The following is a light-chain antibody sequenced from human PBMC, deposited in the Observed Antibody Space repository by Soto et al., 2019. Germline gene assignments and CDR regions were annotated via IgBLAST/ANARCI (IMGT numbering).Light chain of an antibody. CDR2: DAS. CDR1: QSVSSY. J-gene: IGKJ1*01. V-gene: IGKV3-11*01. Sequence: EIVFPQSPATLSLSPGDIATLSCMASQSVSSYLAWYQQKPGQAPRLLIYDASNRATGIPARFSGSGSGTDFTLTISSLEPEDFAVYYCQQRSNWRETFGQGTKVDIK. CDR3: QQRSNWRET.